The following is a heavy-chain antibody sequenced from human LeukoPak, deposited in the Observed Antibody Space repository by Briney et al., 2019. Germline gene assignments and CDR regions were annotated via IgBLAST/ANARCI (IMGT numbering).Heavy chain of an antibody. Sequence: GGSLRLSCAASGFTFSSYGMHWVRQAPGKGLEWVAVISYDGSNKYYADSVKGRFTISRDNSKNTLYLQMNGLRAEDTAVYYCARADYVWGSYRLTPDYWGQGTLVTVSS. J-gene: IGHJ4*02. V-gene: IGHV3-30*03. CDR2: ISYDGSNK. D-gene: IGHD3-16*02. CDR3: ARADYVWGSYRLTPDY. CDR1: GFTFSSYG.